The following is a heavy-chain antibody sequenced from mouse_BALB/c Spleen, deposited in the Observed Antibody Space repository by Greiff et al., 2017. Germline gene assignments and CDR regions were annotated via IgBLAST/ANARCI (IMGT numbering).Heavy chain of an antibody. D-gene: IGHD2-1*01. J-gene: IGHJ2*01. CDR2: INPYNDGT. CDR3: ACPPYGNYFDY. Sequence: VQLKESGPELVKPGASVKMSCKASGYTFTSYVMHWVKQKPGQGLEWIGYINPYNDGTKYNEKFKGKATLTSDKSSSTAYMELSSLTSEDSAVYYCACPPYGNYFDYWGQGTTLTVSS. V-gene: IGHV1-14*01. CDR1: GYTFTSYV.